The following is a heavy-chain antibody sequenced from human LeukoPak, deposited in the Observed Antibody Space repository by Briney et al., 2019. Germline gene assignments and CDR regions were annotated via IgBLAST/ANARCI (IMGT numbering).Heavy chain of an antibody. D-gene: IGHD3-22*01. V-gene: IGHV3-15*01. CDR2: IKSKIDGGTT. J-gene: IGHJ4*02. CDR1: GFTFSNGW. CDR3: ATEYDSSGLFDY. Sequence: PGGSLRLSCAASGFTFSNGWMGWVRQAPGKGLEWLGRIKSKIDGGTTDYAAPVKGRFTISRDDSKNTLYLQMNSLKTEDTAVYYCATEYDSSGLFDYWGQGTLVTVYS.